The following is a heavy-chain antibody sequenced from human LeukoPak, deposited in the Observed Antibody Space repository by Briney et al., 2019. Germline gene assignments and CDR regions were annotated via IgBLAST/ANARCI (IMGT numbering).Heavy chain of an antibody. V-gene: IGHV4-59*08. CDR1: GDSISNYY. D-gene: IGHD1/OR15-1a*01. J-gene: IGHJ6*03. CDR2: LYHSGAA. CDR3: ARPGKTYYMDV. Sequence: PSETLSLTCTVSGDSISNYYWTWIRQTPGKGLEWTGNLYHSGAADYNPSLKTRVTTSVDTSKDQFSLSLRSSTAADTAVYFCARPGKTYYMDVWGTGTTVTVSS.